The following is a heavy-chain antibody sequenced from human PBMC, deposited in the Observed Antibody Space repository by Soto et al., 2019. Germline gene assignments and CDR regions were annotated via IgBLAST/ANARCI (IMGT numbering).Heavy chain of an antibody. Sequence: GGSLSLSCAASGFTFSSYAMSWVRQAPGKGLEWVSSISGSGGSTYYADSVEGRFTISRDNSKNTLYLQMNSLRAEDTAVYYCAKDPGEDTYWFDYWGQGTLVTVS. V-gene: IGHV3-23*01. J-gene: IGHJ4*02. D-gene: IGHD2-8*02. CDR2: ISGSGGST. CDR3: AKDPGEDTYWFDY. CDR1: GFTFSSYA.